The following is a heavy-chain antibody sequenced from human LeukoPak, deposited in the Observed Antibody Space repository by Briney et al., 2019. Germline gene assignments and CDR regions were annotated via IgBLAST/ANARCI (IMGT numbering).Heavy chain of an antibody. CDR3: AHSPDGYSGYH. V-gene: IGHV2-5*01. CDR2: IYWNDDK. D-gene: IGHD5-12*01. Sequence: SGPTLVKATQTLTLTCTFAGFSLSTSGVGVGWIRQPPGKALEWLALIYWNDDKRYSPSLKSRLTITNDTSKNQVVLAINYIDTVDSATYYRAHSPDGYSGYHWGQGTLVTVSS. J-gene: IGHJ5*02. CDR1: GFSLSTSGVG.